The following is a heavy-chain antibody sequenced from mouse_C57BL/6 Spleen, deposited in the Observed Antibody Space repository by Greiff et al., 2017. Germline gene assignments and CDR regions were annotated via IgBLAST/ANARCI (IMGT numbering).Heavy chain of an antibody. CDR3: ARRTYCYDPGYAMDY. D-gene: IGHD2-12*01. Sequence: EVMLVESGGGLVKPGGSLKLSCAASGFTFSDYGMHWVRQAPEKGLEWVAYISSGSSTIYYADTVKGRFTISRDNAKNTLFLQMTSLRSEDTAMYYCARRTYCYDPGYAMDYWGQGTSVTVSS. V-gene: IGHV5-17*01. J-gene: IGHJ4*01. CDR1: GFTFSDYG. CDR2: ISSGSSTI.